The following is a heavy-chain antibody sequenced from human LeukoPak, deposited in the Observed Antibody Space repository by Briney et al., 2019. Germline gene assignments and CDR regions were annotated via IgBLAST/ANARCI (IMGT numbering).Heavy chain of an antibody. V-gene: IGHV4-39*07. CDR3: AMNGQSGFSFDP. J-gene: IGHJ5*02. Sequence: PSETLSLTCNVSGGSISTSSYYWGWIRQPPGKGLEWIGEGSERGGTKFNPSLKGRVTISADTSKNQFSLKLSSVTAADTAVYHCAMNGQSGFSFDPWGRGTLVTVSS. D-gene: IGHD1-26*01. CDR2: GSERGGT. CDR1: GGSISTSSYY.